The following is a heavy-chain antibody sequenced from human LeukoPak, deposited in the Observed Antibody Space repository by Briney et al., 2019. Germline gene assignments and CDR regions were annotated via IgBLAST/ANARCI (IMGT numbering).Heavy chain of an antibody. CDR2: INHGGST. CDR3: ARSYWFDP. Sequence: KPSETLSLTCAVYGGSFSGYYWSWIRQPPGKGLEWIGEINHGGSTNYNPSLKSRVTISVDTSKNQFSLKLSSVTAADTAVYYCARSYWFDPWGQGTLVTVSS. CDR1: GGSFSGYY. V-gene: IGHV4-34*01. J-gene: IGHJ5*02.